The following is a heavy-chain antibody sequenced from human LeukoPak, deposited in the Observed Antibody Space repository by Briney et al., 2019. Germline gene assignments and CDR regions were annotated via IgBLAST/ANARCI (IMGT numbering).Heavy chain of an antibody. Sequence: SETLSLTCAVYGGSFSGYYWSWIRQPPGKGLEWIGEINHSGSTNYNPSLKSRVTISVDTSKNQFSLKLSSVTAADTAVYYCARGYSSGWYYYYGMDVWGKGTTVTVSS. CDR3: ARGYSSGWYYYYGMDV. CDR1: GGSFSGYY. CDR2: INHSGST. V-gene: IGHV4-34*01. D-gene: IGHD6-25*01. J-gene: IGHJ6*04.